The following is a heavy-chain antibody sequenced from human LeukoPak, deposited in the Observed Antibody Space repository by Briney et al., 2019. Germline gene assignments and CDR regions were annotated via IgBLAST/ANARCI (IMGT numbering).Heavy chain of an antibody. V-gene: IGHV4-39*01. CDR1: GGSISSSSYY. CDR2: IYYSGST. D-gene: IGHD6-13*01. CDR3: ASLLEKGGAAAGTDY. J-gene: IGHJ4*02. Sequence: PSETLSLTCTVSGGSISSSSYYWGWIRQPPGKGLEWIGSIYYSGSTYYNPSLKSRVTISVDTSKNQFSLKLSSVTAADTAVYYCASLLEKGGAAAGTDYWGQGTLVTVSS.